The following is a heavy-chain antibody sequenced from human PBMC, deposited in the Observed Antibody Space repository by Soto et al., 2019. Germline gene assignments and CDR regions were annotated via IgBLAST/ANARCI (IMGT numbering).Heavy chain of an antibody. CDR1: GFTLSNHW. D-gene: IGHD5-12*01. CDR3: VRIRRGDGYTFGY. J-gene: IGHJ4*02. CDR2: INTDGSTT. Sequence: EVQLVESGGVSVQPGGSLRLSCTASGFTLSNHWMHWVRQAPGKGLVWVSRINTDGSTTTYADSVKGRFTISRDNAKNTLYLRMNSLRDEDTAVYYCVRIRRGDGYTFGYWGQGTLVTVSS. V-gene: IGHV3-74*01.